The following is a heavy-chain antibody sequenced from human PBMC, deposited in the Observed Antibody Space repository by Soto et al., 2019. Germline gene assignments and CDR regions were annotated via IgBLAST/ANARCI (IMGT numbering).Heavy chain of an antibody. V-gene: IGHV1-69*06. Sequence: QVHLVQSGTEVKKPGSSVKVSCKTSGDTFSNQAISWVRQAPGQGLEWMGGIIPLFDSASYAQRSHDRVTITADKFTNTVYMELRSLTSEDTAVYYCAASTFQPGVSGYFHLDHWGQGTLVTVSS. CDR3: AASTFQPGVSGYFHLDH. J-gene: IGHJ4*02. CDR2: IIPLFDSA. CDR1: GDTFSNQA. D-gene: IGHD3-3*01.